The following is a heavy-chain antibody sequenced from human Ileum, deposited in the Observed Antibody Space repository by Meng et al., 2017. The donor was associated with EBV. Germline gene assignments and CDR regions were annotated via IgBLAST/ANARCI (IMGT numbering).Heavy chain of an antibody. V-gene: IGHV4-59*08. D-gene: IGHD2-15*01. CDR1: GGSISSYY. CDR3: ARGGWSLDY. Sequence: QGQLQESGPVLVKPSETLSLTCTVSGGSISSYYWSWIRQPPGKGLEWIGYIYYSGSTNYNSSLKSRVTISVDTSKNQFSLNLSSVTAADTAVHYCARGGWSLDYWGQGTLVTVSS. J-gene: IGHJ4*02. CDR2: IYYSGST.